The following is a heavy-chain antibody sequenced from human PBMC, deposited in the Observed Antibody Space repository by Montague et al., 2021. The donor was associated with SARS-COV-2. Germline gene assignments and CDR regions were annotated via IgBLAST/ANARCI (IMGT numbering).Heavy chain of an antibody. D-gene: IGHD6-13*01. Sequence: CAISGDSVSSNSAAWNWIRQPPSRGLEWLGRTYYRSKWYNDYAVSVKSRITISPDTSKNQFSLQLNSVTPEDTAVYYCASGRMVPYSSSWTTLYYYYGMDVWGQGTTVTVSS. J-gene: IGHJ6*02. CDR2: TYYRSKWYN. V-gene: IGHV6-1*01. CDR1: GDSVSSNSAA. CDR3: ASGRMVPYSSSWTTLYYYYGMDV.